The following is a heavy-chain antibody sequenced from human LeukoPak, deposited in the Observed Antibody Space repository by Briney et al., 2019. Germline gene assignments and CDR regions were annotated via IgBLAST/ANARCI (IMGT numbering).Heavy chain of an antibody. CDR3: ARVPKISDYYMDV. Sequence: PSETLSLTCTVSGGSISSGSYYWGWIRQPPGKGLEWIGSIYYSGSTYYNPSLKSRVTISVDTSKNQFSLKLSSVTAADTAVYYCARVPKISDYYMDVWGKGTTVTVSS. V-gene: IGHV4-39*07. J-gene: IGHJ6*03. CDR2: IYYSGST. CDR1: GGSISSGSYY.